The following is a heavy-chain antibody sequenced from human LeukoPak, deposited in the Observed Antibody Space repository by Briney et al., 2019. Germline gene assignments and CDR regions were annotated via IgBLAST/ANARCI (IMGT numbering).Heavy chain of an antibody. CDR1: GFTFSSYG. V-gene: IGHV3-30*02. J-gene: IGHJ3*02. CDR3: AKGPYYDFWSGRDFTGAFDI. D-gene: IGHD3-3*01. Sequence: GGSLRLSCAASGFTFSSYGMHWVRQAPGKGLEWVAFIRYDGSNKYYADSVMGRFTISRDNSKNTLYLQMNSLRAEDTAVYYCAKGPYYDFWSGRDFTGAFDIWGQGTMVTVSS. CDR2: IRYDGSNK.